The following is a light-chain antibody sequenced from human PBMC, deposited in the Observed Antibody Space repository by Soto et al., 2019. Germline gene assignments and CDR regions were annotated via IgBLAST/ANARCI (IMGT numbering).Light chain of an antibody. V-gene: IGLV2-14*01. CDR1: SSDVGGYNY. J-gene: IGLJ1*01. CDR2: DVS. Sequence: LTQPASVSGSPGQSITISCTGTSSDVGGYNYVSWYQQHPGKAPKLMIYDVSNRPSGVSNRFSGSKSGNTASLTISGLQAEDEADYYCSSYTSSIYVFGTGTKVTVL. CDR3: SSYTSSIYV.